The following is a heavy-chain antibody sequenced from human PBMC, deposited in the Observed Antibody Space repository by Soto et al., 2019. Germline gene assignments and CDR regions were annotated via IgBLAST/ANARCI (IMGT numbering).Heavy chain of an antibody. J-gene: IGHJ4*02. CDR1: GGSFSGYY. CDR3: ARALYYYDSSGYLGY. V-gene: IGHV4-34*01. D-gene: IGHD3-22*01. CDR2: INHSGST. Sequence: QVQLQQWGAGLLKPSETLSLTCAVYGGSFSGYYWSWIRQPPGKGLEWIGEINHSGSTNYNPSLKRRVTISVDTSKNQFSLKLSSVTAADTAVYYCARALYYYDSSGYLGYWGQGTLVTVSS.